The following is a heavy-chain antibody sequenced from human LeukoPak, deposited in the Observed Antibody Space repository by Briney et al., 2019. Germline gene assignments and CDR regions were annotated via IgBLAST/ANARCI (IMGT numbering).Heavy chain of an antibody. V-gene: IGHV3-48*02. Sequence: PGGSLRLSCAASGLTFSSCSMNWVRQAPGKGLEWVSYISSSSSTIYYADSVKGRFTISRDNAKNSLYLQMNSLRDEDTAMYYFASDLAVSEYWGQGTLVTVSS. CDR2: ISSSSSTI. J-gene: IGHJ4*02. CDR3: ASDLAVSEY. CDR1: GLTFSSCS. D-gene: IGHD2-8*02.